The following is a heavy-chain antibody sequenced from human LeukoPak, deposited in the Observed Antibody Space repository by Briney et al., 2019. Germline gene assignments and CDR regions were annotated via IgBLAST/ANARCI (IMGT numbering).Heavy chain of an antibody. CDR2: IWADGSDQ. CDR3: ATDSPGSGWALDY. D-gene: IGHD6-19*01. CDR1: GFTFSTHA. Sequence: GGSLRLSCAASGFTFSTHAMHWVRQAPGKGLDWVAYIWADGSDQEYADSVKGRFTISRDNSKKTVFLQMNSLRLEDTAVYYCATDSPGSGWALDYWGQGTLVTVSS. J-gene: IGHJ4*02. V-gene: IGHV3-30*02.